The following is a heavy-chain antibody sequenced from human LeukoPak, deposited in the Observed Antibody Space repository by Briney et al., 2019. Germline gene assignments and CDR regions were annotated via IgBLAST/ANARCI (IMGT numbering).Heavy chain of an antibody. Sequence: SQTLSLTCTVSGGSISSGGYYWSWIRQHPGKGLEWIGYIYYSGSTYYNPSLKSRVTISVDTSKNQFSLQLNSVTPEDTAVYYCAVGGTELGSFDYWGQGTLVTVSS. CDR1: GGSISSGGYY. V-gene: IGHV4-31*03. J-gene: IGHJ4*02. D-gene: IGHD3-16*01. CDR2: IYYSGST. CDR3: AVGGTELGSFDY.